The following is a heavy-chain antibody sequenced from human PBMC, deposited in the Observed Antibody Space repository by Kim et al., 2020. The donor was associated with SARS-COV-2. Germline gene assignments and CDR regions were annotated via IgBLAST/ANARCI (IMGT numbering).Heavy chain of an antibody. J-gene: IGHJ4*02. V-gene: IGHV1-8*03. D-gene: IGHD3-10*01. CDR3: ARDKMARGGVHDY. Sequence: YAQKIQGRVTITRNNTLSTAYMELTSPRSADTAVYYCARDKMARGGVHDYWGQGTLVTVSS.